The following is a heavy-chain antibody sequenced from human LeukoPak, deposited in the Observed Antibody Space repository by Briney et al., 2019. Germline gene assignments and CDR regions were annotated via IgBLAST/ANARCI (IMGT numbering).Heavy chain of an antibody. D-gene: IGHD4-17*01. V-gene: IGHV1-18*01. J-gene: IGHJ3*02. CDR1: GYTFTDYG. CDR2: ISPYNGNT. CDR3: ARDPRHMVTTKYNAFDI. Sequence: ASVKVSCKTSGYTFTDYGFSWVRQAPGQGLEWMGWISPYNGNTGHTQKFQDRVTMTTDTSAGTAYMELRSLRSDDTAVYYCARDPRHMVTTKYNAFDIWGQGTMVTVSS.